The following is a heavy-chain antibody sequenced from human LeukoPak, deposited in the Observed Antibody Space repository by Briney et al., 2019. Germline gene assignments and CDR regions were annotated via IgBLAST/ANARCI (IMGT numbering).Heavy chain of an antibody. CDR1: GYTFTSYY. Sequence: ASVKVSCKASGYTFTSYYMHWVRQAPGQGLEWMGWMNPNSGNTGYAQKFQGRVTMTRNTSITTAYMELSSLRSEDTAVYYCARDGDGSGSHRGYWGQGTLVTVSS. CDR2: MNPNSGNT. J-gene: IGHJ4*02. CDR3: ARDGDGSGSHRGY. D-gene: IGHD3-10*01. V-gene: IGHV1-8*02.